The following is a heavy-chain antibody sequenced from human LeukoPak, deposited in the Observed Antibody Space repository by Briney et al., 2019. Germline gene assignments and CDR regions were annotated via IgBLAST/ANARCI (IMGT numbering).Heavy chain of an antibody. D-gene: IGHD3-16*01. CDR3: AREVYDYVWGSYLDYFDY. Sequence: SETLSLTRTVSGGSISSSSYYWGWIRQPPGKGLEWIGSIYYSGSTYYNPSLKSRVTISVDTSKNQFSLKLSSVTAADTAVYYWAREVYDYVWGSYLDYFDYWGQGTLVTVSS. CDR1: GGSISSSSYY. V-gene: IGHV4-39*02. CDR2: IYYSGST. J-gene: IGHJ4*02.